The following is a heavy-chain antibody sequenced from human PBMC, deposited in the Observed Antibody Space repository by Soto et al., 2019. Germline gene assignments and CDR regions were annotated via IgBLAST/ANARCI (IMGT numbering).Heavy chain of an antibody. CDR2: IYYSGRT. V-gene: IGHV4-59*01. Sequence: QVQLQESGPGLVKPSETLSLTCTVSNGSIINYYWSWIRQPPGKGLEWIGFIYYSGRTNYNPYLKGRVTMSVDMSRNQLSLKLNSVTAADTAGYYCASRLTHATTTGDAFDLWGQGTMVTVSS. CDR1: NGSIINYY. D-gene: IGHD1-26*01. CDR3: ASRLTHATTTGDAFDL. J-gene: IGHJ3*01.